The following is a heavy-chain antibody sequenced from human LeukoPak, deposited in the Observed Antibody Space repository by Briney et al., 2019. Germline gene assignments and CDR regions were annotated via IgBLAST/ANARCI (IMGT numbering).Heavy chain of an antibody. CDR2: ILYSGST. CDR1: GGSISSSRHY. Sequence: SEALSLTCTVSGGSISSSRHYWGWIRQPPGKGLEWIGNILYSGSTNYNPSLKSRVTISVDTSKNQFSLKLSSVTAADTAVYYCARGRAGITVTTGVWGQGTLVTVSS. V-gene: IGHV4-39*07. D-gene: IGHD4-17*01. CDR3: ARGRAGITVTTGV. J-gene: IGHJ4*02.